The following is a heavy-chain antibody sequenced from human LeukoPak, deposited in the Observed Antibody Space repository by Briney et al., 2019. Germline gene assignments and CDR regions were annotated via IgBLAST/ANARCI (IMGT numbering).Heavy chain of an antibody. CDR3: ARFRYDSLYYYYMDV. V-gene: IGHV4-4*07. CDR2: IYTSGST. CDR1: GGSISSCY. D-gene: IGHD5-12*01. Sequence: ETLSLTCTVSGGSISSCYWSWLRQPAGKGREWLGRIYTSGSTNYNPSLKSRVTMSVDTSKNQFSLKLSSVTAADTAVYYCARFRYDSLYYYYMDVWGKGTTVTISS. J-gene: IGHJ6*03.